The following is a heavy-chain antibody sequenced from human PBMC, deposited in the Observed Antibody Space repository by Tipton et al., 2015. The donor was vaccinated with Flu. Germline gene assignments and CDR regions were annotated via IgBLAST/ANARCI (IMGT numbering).Heavy chain of an antibody. CDR3: ARSHFWNGPHDY. CDR2: IYYSGST. D-gene: IGHD3-3*02. J-gene: IGHJ4*02. CDR1: GGSISSNY. Sequence: TLSLTCTVSGGSISSNYWSWIRQPPGKGLEWIGYIYYSGSTYYNPSLKSRVTLSVDTSKNHFSLELSSVTAADTAVYYCARSHFWNGPHDYWGQGTLVTVSS. V-gene: IGHV4-59*08.